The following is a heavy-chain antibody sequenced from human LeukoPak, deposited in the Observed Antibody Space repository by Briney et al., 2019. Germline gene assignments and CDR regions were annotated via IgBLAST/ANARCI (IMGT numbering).Heavy chain of an antibody. J-gene: IGHJ4*02. V-gene: IGHV4-34*01. Sequence: SETLSLTCAVYGGSLSGFYWSWIRQPPGEGLEWIGEINHSGSTNYNPSLKSRVSISVDTSKNQFSLKLTSVTAADTAMYFCARRPKSFDYWGQGTLVTVSS. CDR2: INHSGST. CDR1: GGSLSGFY. D-gene: IGHD6-6*01. CDR3: ARRPKSFDY.